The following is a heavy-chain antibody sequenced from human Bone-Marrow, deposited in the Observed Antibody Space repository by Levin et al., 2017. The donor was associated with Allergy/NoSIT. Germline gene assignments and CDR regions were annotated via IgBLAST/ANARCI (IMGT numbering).Heavy chain of an antibody. V-gene: IGHV3-30-3*01. D-gene: IGHD3-10*01. CDR1: GFTFNKYT. Sequence: GGSLRLSCAASGFTFNKYTMHWVRQAPGRGLEWVAVITNDGSNKFHADFVKGRFTISRDNSKNTLYLEMNSLRVDDTAVYYCARQDGGLDYWGQGTLVTVSS. J-gene: IGHJ4*02. CDR2: ITNDGSNK. CDR3: ARQDGGLDY.